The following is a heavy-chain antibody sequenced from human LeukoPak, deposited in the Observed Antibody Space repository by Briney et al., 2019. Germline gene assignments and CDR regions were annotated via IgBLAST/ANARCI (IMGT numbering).Heavy chain of an antibody. V-gene: IGHV4-59*01. D-gene: IGHD1-26*01. Sequence: SETLSLTCTVSGGSISSYYWSWIRQPPGEGLEWIGYIYYSGSTNYNPSLKSRVTISVDTSKNQFSLKLSSVTAADTAVYYCARLVVGSRFDPWGQGTLVTVSS. CDR1: GGSISSYY. CDR3: ARLVVGSRFDP. J-gene: IGHJ5*02. CDR2: IYYSGST.